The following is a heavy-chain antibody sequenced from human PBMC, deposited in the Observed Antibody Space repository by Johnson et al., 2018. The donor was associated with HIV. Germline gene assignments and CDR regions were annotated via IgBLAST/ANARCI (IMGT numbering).Heavy chain of an antibody. Sequence: EVQLVESGGGLVQPGRSLRLSCAASGFTFDDYAMHWVRQAPGKGLEWVSGISWNIGSIAYADSVKGRFTISRDNAKNSLYVQMNSLRAEDTAVYYCAKDTYSHRLTVTESGFDIWGQGTMVTVSS. CDR3: AKDTYSHRLTVTESGFDI. CDR1: GFTFDDYA. J-gene: IGHJ3*02. D-gene: IGHD4-11*01. CDR2: ISWNIGSI. V-gene: IGHV3-9*01.